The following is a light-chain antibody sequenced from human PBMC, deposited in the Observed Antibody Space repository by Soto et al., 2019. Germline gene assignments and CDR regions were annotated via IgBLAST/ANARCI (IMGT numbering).Light chain of an antibody. CDR2: DAS. CDR3: QQRSNWPLQLT. Sequence: EIVLTQSPATLSLSPGERATLSCRASQSVSSYLAWYQQKPGQAPRLLIYDASNRATGIPARFSGSGSGTDFTLTITILEPEDFAVYYCQQRSNWPLQLTFGGGTKVEIK. J-gene: IGKJ4*01. CDR1: QSVSSY. V-gene: IGKV3-11*01.